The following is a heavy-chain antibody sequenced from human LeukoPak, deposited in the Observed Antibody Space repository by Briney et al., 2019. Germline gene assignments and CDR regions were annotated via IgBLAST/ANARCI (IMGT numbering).Heavy chain of an antibody. V-gene: IGHV3-23*01. CDR1: GFTFSSYA. Sequence: PGGSLRLSCAASGFTFSSYAMSWVRQAPGKGLEWVSAISGSGGSTYYADSVKGRFTISRDNPKNTLYLQMNSLRAEDTAVYYCAKDLYGSGSYYFDYWGQGTLVTVSS. D-gene: IGHD3-10*01. CDR2: ISGSGGST. CDR3: AKDLYGSGSYYFDY. J-gene: IGHJ4*02.